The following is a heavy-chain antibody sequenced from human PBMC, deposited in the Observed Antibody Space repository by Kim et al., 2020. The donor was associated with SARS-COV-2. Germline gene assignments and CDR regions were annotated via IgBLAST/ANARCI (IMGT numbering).Heavy chain of an antibody. J-gene: IGHJ5*02. CDR2: IYYSATT. CDR1: GGSISRYY. Sequence: SETLSLTCTVSGGSISRYYWSWIRQPPGKGLEWIGYIYYSATTNYNPSLKSRVSISLDTSKSQSSLELTSVTAADTAVYYCARGGDCSSTICQNWFDPWGQGTLVTVSS. D-gene: IGHD2-2*01. CDR3: ARGGDCSSTICQNWFDP. V-gene: IGHV4-59*01.